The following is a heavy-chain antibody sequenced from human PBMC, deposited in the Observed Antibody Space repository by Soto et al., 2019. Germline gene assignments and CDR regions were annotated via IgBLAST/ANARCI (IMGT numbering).Heavy chain of an antibody. CDR3: AKVGAVAGTDLFDY. CDR2: ISGSGGST. V-gene: IGHV3-23*01. D-gene: IGHD6-19*01. Sequence: TWWSLRLSCSASVFTFSSYAMSWCRQAPGKGLEWVSAISGSGGSTYYADSVKGRFTISRDNSKNTLYLQMNSLRAEDTAVYYCAKVGAVAGTDLFDYWGQGTLVTVSS. J-gene: IGHJ4*02. CDR1: VFTFSSYA.